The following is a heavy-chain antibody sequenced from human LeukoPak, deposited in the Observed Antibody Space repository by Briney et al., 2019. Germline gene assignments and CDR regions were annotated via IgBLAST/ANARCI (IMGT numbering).Heavy chain of an antibody. D-gene: IGHD5-12*01. Sequence: GGSLRLSCAASGFTFSSYSMNWVRQAPGKGLEWVSSISSSSSYIYYADSVKGRFTISRDNAKNSLYLQMNSLRAEDTAVYYCARHSGYDFEGIDYWGQGTLVTVSS. CDR1: GFTFSSYS. J-gene: IGHJ4*02. CDR2: ISSSSSYI. V-gene: IGHV3-21*01. CDR3: ARHSGYDFEGIDY.